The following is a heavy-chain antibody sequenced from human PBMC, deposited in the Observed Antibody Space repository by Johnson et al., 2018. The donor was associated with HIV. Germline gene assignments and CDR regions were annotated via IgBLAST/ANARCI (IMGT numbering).Heavy chain of an antibody. CDR1: GFSFSSYG. D-gene: IGHD3-16*01. CDR2: IRYDGSNK. Sequence: QVQLVESGGGLVKPGGSLRLSCAASGFSFSSYGMHWVRQAPGKGLEWVAFIRYDGSNKYYADSEKGRFTISRDNSKNTLYLQMISLRAEDTAVYFCAKDERQLGGLSHAFDIWGQGTKVTVSS. CDR3: AKDERQLGGLSHAFDI. V-gene: IGHV3-30*02. J-gene: IGHJ3*02.